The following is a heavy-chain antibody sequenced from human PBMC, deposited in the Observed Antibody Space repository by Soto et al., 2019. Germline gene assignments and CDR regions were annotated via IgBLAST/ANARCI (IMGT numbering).Heavy chain of an antibody. CDR1: GFTFSDYA. CDR3: ARETTYYYGSGSYPYYGMDV. D-gene: IGHD3-10*01. CDR2: ISYDGDNT. J-gene: IGHJ6*02. Sequence: PGGSLRLSCAACGFTFSDYAMHWVRQAPGKGLEWVAIISYDGDNTYYADSVKGRFTISRDNSKNTLYLQMNSLRAEDTAVYYCARETTYYYGSGSYPYYGMDVWGQGTTVTVS. V-gene: IGHV3-30-3*01.